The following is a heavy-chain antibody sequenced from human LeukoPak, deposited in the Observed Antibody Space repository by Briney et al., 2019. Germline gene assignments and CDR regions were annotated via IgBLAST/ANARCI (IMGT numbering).Heavy chain of an antibody. Sequence: SETLSLTCTVSGGSISSYYWSWIRQPPGKGLEWIGYIYYSGSTNYNPSLKSRVTISVDTSKNQFSLKLSSVTAADTAVYYFAGVPHDIVVVPAAMPGWYFDLWGRGTLVTVSS. CDR3: AGVPHDIVVVPAAMPGWYFDL. V-gene: IGHV4-59*01. CDR2: IYYSGST. CDR1: GGSISSYY. D-gene: IGHD2-2*01. J-gene: IGHJ2*01.